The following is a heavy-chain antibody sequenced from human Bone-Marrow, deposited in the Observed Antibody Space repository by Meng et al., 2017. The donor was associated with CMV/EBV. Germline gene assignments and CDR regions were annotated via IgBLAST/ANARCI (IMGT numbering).Heavy chain of an antibody. CDR1: GGSISSGDYY. D-gene: IGHD5-18*01. CDR2: IYYSGSI. Sequence: SETLSLTCTVSGGSISSGDYYWSWIRQPPGKGLEWIGYIYYSGSIYYNPSLKSRVTISVDTSKNQFSLKLSSVTAADTAVYYCARVGVDTAMGHFDYWGQGTLVTVSS. CDR3: ARVGVDTAMGHFDY. V-gene: IGHV4-30-4*02. J-gene: IGHJ4*02.